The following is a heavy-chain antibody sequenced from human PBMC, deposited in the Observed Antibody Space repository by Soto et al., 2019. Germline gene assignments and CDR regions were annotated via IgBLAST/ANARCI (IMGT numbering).Heavy chain of an antibody. CDR2: IYYSGST. D-gene: IGHD3-10*01. CDR3: ARGLQTLRERITMVRGVTSRGVFDP. CDR1: GGSVSSGSYY. J-gene: IGHJ5*02. Sequence: SETLSLTCTVSGGSVSSGSYYWSWIRQPPGKGLEWIGYIYYSGSTNYNPSLKSRVTISVDTSKNQFSLKLSSVTAADTAVYYCARGLQTLRERITMVRGVTSRGVFDPWGQGSLVTVSS. V-gene: IGHV4-61*01.